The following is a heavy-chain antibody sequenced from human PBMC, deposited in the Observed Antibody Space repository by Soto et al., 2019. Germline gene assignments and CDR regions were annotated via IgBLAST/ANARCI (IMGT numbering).Heavy chain of an antibody. CDR3: ARDIVSTTETY. J-gene: IGHJ1*01. Sequence: EVQLVESGGGLVKPGGSLRLSCVVSGFNFRSHSMNWVRQAPGKGLVWVSSISSGSSYIYYSDSVRGRFTVSRDNGKNSLYLQMTGLRAEDTAVYYCARDIVSTTETYWGQGTLVTVSS. V-gene: IGHV3-21*01. CDR1: GFNFRSHS. D-gene: IGHD5-12*01. CDR2: ISSGSSYI.